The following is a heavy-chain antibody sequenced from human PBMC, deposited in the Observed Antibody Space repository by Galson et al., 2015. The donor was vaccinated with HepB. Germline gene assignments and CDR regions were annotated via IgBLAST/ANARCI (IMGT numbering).Heavy chain of an antibody. CDR1: GFTLTDYS. J-gene: IGHJ4*02. D-gene: IGHD3-16*01. CDR2: ISSRSTTI. CDR3: ARDGKVWGFTPLDY. Sequence: SLRLSCAASGFTLTDYSMSWVRQAPGKGLEWVAYISSRSTTIDYADSVRGRFTISRDNVQNSLFLQMNSLRDGDTAVYYCARDGKVWGFTPLDYWGQGTRVTVSS. V-gene: IGHV3-48*02.